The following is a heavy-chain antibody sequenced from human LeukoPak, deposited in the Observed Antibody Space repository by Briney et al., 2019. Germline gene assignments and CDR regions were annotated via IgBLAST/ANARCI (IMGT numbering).Heavy chain of an antibody. CDR3: ARSIRHYYYYMDV. CDR2: IYYSGST. D-gene: IGHD3-3*02. CDR1: GGSISSYY. J-gene: IGHJ6*03. V-gene: IGHV4-59*01. Sequence: TSETLSLTCTVSGGSISSYYWSWIRQPPGKGLEWIGYIYYSGSTNYNPSLKSRVTISVDTSKNQFSLKLSSVTAADTAVYYCARSIRHYYYYMDVWGKGTTVTISS.